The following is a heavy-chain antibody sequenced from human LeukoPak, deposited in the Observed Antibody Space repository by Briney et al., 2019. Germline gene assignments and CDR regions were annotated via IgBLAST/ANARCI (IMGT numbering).Heavy chain of an antibody. CDR3: ATLDIVATRAPYYMDV. V-gene: IGHV3-21*01. J-gene: IGHJ6*03. CDR1: GFTFSSYS. D-gene: IGHD5-12*01. Sequence: GGSLRLSCAASGFTFSSYSMNWVRQTPGKGLEWVSSISSSSSYIYYADSVKGRFTISRDNAKNSLYLQMNSLRAEDTAVYYCATLDIVATRAPYYMDVWGKGTTVTVSS. CDR2: ISSSSSYI.